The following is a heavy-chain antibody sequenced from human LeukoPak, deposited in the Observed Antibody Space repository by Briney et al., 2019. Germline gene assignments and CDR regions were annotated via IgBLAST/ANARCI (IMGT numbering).Heavy chain of an antibody. CDR3: AKNRAGDYADY. CDR1: GYTFTDYY. CDR2: ISPNSGGT. J-gene: IGHJ4*02. D-gene: IGHD4-17*01. V-gene: IGHV1-2*06. Sequence: ASVKVSCKASGYTFTDYYVHSVRQAPGQGLEWMGRISPNSGGTNYAQKFRRRLTVTRDTSISTAYMELSSLRSDDTAVYYCAKNRAGDYADYWGQGTLVTVSS.